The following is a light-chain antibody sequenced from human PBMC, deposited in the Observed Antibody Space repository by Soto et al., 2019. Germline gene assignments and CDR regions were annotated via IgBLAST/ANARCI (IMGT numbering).Light chain of an antibody. J-gene: IGKJ4*01. CDR3: QHYFNLPLT. V-gene: IGKV1-33*01. Sequence: DIQMTQSPSSLSASVGDRVTITCQASQDIENDLNWYQQKPGEAPKLLIYQTSNLKTGVPSRFTGGGSGRDFTFTISSLQADDIATYYCQHYFNLPLTFGGGTRV. CDR2: QTS. CDR1: QDIEND.